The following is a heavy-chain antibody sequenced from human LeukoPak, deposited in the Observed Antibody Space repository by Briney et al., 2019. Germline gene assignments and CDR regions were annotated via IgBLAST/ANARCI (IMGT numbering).Heavy chain of an antibody. J-gene: IGHJ1*01. CDR3: ARLQNPQGGYSEYFQH. CDR1: GYSFTSYW. Sequence: GESLKISCKGSGYSFTSYWIGGVRQMPGKGLEWMGIIYPGDSDTRYSPSFQGQVTISADKSISTAYLQWSSLKASDTAMYYCARLQNPQGGYSEYFQHWGQGTLVTVSS. V-gene: IGHV5-51*01. D-gene: IGHD1-1*01. CDR2: IYPGDSDT.